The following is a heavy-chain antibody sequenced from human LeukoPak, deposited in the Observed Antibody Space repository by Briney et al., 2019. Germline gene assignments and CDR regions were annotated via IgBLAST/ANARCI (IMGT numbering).Heavy chain of an antibody. J-gene: IGHJ4*02. Sequence: ASVKVSCKASGYTFTSYGISWVRQAPGQGLEWMGWISAYNGNTNYAQKLQGRVTMTTDTSASTAYMELRSLRSDDTAVYYCARVAERWLVLVGSFDYWGQGTLVTVSS. CDR3: ARVAERWLVLVGSFDY. D-gene: IGHD6-19*01. CDR1: GYTFTSYG. CDR2: ISAYNGNT. V-gene: IGHV1-18*01.